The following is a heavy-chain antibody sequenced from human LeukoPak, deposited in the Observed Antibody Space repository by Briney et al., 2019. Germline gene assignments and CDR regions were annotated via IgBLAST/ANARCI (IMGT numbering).Heavy chain of an antibody. CDR3: ARVMGQYYYYYMDV. V-gene: IGHV1-2*06. Sequence: ASVKVSCKASGYTFTGYYMHWVRQAPGQGLEWMGRINPNSGGTNYAQKFRGRVTMTRDTSISTAYMELSRLRSDDTAVYYCARVMGQYYYYYMDVWGKGTTVTVSS. J-gene: IGHJ6*03. CDR2: INPNSGGT. CDR1: GYTFTGYY. D-gene: IGHD2-8*01.